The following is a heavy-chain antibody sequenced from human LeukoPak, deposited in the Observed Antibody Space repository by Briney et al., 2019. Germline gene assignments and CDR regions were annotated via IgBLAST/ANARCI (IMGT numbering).Heavy chain of an antibody. CDR1: GGTFSSYA. V-gene: IGHV1-18*01. CDR2: ISAYNGNT. CDR3: ARVFGYCSSTSCFTYGMDV. D-gene: IGHD2-2*02. J-gene: IGHJ6*02. Sequence: ASVKVSCKASGGTFSSYAISWVRQAPGQGLEWMGWISAYNGNTNYAQKLQGRVTMTTDTSTSTAYMELRSLRSDDTAVYYCARVFGYCSSTSCFTYGMDVWGQGTTVTVSS.